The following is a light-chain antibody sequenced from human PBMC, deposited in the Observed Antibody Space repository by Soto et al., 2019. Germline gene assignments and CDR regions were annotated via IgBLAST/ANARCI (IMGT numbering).Light chain of an antibody. Sequence: QSVLTQPPSVSGAPGQRVTISCTGSSSNIGAHYDVHWYQQLPGTAPKLLIYGDSNRPSGVPDRFSGSKSGTSASLAITGLQAEDEADYYCQSYDGSLSGLVFGGGTKLTVL. V-gene: IGLV1-40*01. CDR1: SSNIGAHYD. J-gene: IGLJ2*01. CDR2: GDS. CDR3: QSYDGSLSGLV.